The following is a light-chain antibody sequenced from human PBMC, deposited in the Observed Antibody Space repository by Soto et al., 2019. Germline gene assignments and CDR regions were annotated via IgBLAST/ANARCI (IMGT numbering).Light chain of an antibody. CDR3: SSYTNGGSDV. Sequence: QSVLTQPASVSGSPGLSIAISCTGTSSDVGGYNSVSWYQQHPGKAPKLMIYDVSNRTTGVSNRFSGSKSGNTASLTISGIQDEDEGDYYCSSYTNGGSDVFGTGTKLTVL. J-gene: IGLJ1*01. CDR2: DVS. V-gene: IGLV2-14*01. CDR1: SSDVGGYNS.